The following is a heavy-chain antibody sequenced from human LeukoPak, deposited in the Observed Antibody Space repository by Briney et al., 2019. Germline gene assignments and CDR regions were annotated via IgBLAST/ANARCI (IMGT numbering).Heavy chain of an antibody. V-gene: IGHV4-4*07. Sequence: NPSETLSLTCTVSGGSISSYYWSWIRQPAGKGLEWIGRIYTSGSTNYNPSLKSRVTMSVDTSKNQFSLKLSSVTAADTAVYYCARDRRAAGTEDWFDPWGQGTLVTVSS. J-gene: IGHJ5*02. D-gene: IGHD6-13*01. CDR3: ARDRRAAGTEDWFDP. CDR2: IYTSGST. CDR1: GGSISSYY.